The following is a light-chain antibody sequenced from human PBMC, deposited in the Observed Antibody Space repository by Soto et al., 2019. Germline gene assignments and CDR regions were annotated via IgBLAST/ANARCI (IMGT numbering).Light chain of an antibody. J-gene: IGKJ4*01. Sequence: TVLTQSPATLSLSPGERATLSCKASQSIGNSLGWFQQKPGQAPRLLIDDAFNRATGIPARFTGSGSGSDITLTIRSLEPEDFGVYYCRQRYNWPLTFGGGTKVEIK. CDR1: QSIGNS. CDR2: DAF. V-gene: IGKV3-11*01. CDR3: RQRYNWPLT.